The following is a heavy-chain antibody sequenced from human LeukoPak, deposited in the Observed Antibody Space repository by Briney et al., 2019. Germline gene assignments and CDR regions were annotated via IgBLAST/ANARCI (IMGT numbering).Heavy chain of an antibody. J-gene: IGHJ6*02. CDR1: GFTFSSYA. D-gene: IGHD3-3*01. Sequence: PGRSLRLSCAPSGFTFSSYAMHWVRQAPGKGLEWVAVISYDGSNKYYADSVKGRFTISRDNSKNTLYLQMNSLRAEATAEYYSARDFAHYYYGMDVWGQGTTVTVSS. CDR3: ARDFAHYYYGMDV. V-gene: IGHV3-30-3*01. CDR2: ISYDGSNK.